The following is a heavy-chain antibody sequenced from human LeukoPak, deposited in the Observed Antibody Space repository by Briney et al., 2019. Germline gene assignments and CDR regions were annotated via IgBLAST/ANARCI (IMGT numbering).Heavy chain of an antibody. Sequence: SETLSLTCTVSGGSISSHYWSWIRQPPGKGLEWIGYIYYSGSTNYNPSLKSRVTISVDTSKNQFSLKLSSVTAADTAEYYCARERTTYFDYWGQGTLVTVSS. CDR1: GGSISSHY. J-gene: IGHJ4*02. V-gene: IGHV4-59*11. CDR3: ARERTTYFDY. D-gene: IGHD1/OR15-1a*01. CDR2: IYYSGST.